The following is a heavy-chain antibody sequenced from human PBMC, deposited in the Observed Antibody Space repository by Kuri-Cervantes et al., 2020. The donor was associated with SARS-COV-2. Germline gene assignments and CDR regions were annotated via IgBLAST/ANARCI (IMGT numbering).Heavy chain of an antibody. Sequence: SVNVSCKASGYTFTGYDINWVRQAPGQGLEWVGLMNPKIDTSGSVKKFQGRVTMTRDTSTNTAYMELTRLGSQDTAVYYCARKTRGTFHLDYWGPGTPVTVSS. V-gene: IGHV1-8*01. J-gene: IGHJ4*02. D-gene: IGHD1-26*01. CDR3: ARKTRGTFHLDY. CDR1: GYTFTGYD. CDR2: MNPKIDTS.